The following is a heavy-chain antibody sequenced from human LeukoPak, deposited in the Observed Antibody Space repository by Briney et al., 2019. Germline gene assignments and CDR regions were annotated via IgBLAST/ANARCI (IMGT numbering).Heavy chain of an antibody. D-gene: IGHD6-13*01. J-gene: IGHJ4*02. CDR2: IKQDGSEQ. CDR1: GFTFSNYW. V-gene: IGHV3-7*03. CDR3: VRDRGSSYQVPY. Sequence: PGGSLRLSCAASGFTFSNYWMSWVRQAPGKGLEWVASIKQDGSEQYYVDFVKGRFTISRDNAKNSLYLQMNSLRVEDTAVYYCVRDRGSSYQVPYWGQGTLVTVSS.